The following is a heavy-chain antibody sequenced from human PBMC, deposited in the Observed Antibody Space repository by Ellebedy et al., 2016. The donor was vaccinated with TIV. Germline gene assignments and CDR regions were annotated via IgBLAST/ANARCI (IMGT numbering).Heavy chain of an antibody. CDR2: INAGNGNT. CDR3: ARWGSRYCSSTSCYDTYYYYGMDV. V-gene: IGHV1-3*01. Sequence: AASVKVSCKASGYTFTSYAMHWVRQAPGQRLEWMGWINAGNGNTKYSQKFQGRVTITRDTSASTAYMELSSLRSEDTAVYYCARWGSRYCSSTSCYDTYYYYGMDVWGQGTTVTVSS. D-gene: IGHD2-2*01. CDR1: GYTFTSYA. J-gene: IGHJ6*02.